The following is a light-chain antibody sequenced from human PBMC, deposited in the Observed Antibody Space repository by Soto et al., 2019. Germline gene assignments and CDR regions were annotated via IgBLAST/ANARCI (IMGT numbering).Light chain of an antibody. V-gene: IGLV2-8*01. Sequence: QSVLTQPPSASGSPGQSVTISCTGTSRDVGGHDYVSWYQQHPGQAPKLIIYEVSKRPSGVPDRFSGSKSGNTASLTVSGLQAEDEADYYCSSYVTGNSLIFGGGTKVTVL. CDR2: EVS. CDR1: SRDVGGHDY. J-gene: IGLJ2*01. CDR3: SSYVTGNSLI.